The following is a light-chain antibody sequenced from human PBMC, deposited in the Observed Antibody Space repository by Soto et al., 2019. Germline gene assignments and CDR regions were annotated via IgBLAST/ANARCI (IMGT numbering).Light chain of an antibody. CDR2: AAS. J-gene: IGKJ1*01. V-gene: IGKV1-12*01. CDR3: QQANSFPT. CDR1: QSIGDS. Sequence: DIQMTQSPSTLSASVGDRVTITCRASQSIGDSLAWYQQKPGKAPKLLIYAASSLQSGVPSRFSGSGSGTDFTLTISSLQPEDFATYYCQQANSFPTFGQGTKVDI.